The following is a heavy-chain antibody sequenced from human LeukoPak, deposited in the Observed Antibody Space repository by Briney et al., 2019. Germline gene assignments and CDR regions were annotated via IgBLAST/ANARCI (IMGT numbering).Heavy chain of an antibody. CDR3: AKDDGLIMFSS. J-gene: IGHJ5*02. CDR2: ITGSGLST. CDR1: GFTFSTYG. Sequence: GGTLRLSCAASGFTFSTYGMSWVRQAPGKGLEWVSTITGSGLSTYYADSVKGRFTISRDNSKDTLYLQMNSLRAEDTAVYYCAKDDGLIMFSSWGQGTLVTVSS. D-gene: IGHD3-16*01. V-gene: IGHV3-23*01.